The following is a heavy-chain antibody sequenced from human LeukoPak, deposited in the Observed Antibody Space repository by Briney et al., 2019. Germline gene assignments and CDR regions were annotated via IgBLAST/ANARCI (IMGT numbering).Heavy chain of an antibody. CDR2: INSDGSST. J-gene: IGHJ4*02. V-gene: IGHV3-74*01. CDR1: GFTFSSYW. CDR3: ASTIGSAGTQY. Sequence: GGSLRLSCVASGFTFSSYWMHWVRQAPGKGLVWVSTINSDGSSTTYADSVKGRFTISRDNAKNRLYLQMNSLGAEDTAVYYCASTIGSAGTQYWGQGTLVTVSS. D-gene: IGHD6-13*01.